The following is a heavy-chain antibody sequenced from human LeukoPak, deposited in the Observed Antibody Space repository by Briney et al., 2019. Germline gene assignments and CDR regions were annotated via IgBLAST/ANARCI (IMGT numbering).Heavy chain of an antibody. CDR1: GGSISSYY. CDR3: ARGNYGSGSYKNPFDY. Sequence: SETLSLTCTVSGGSISSYYWSWSRQPPGKGLEWIGYIYYSGSTNYNPSLKSRVTISVDTSKNQFSLKLSSVTAADTAVYYCARGNYGSGSYKNPFDYWGQGTLVTVSS. CDR2: IYYSGST. V-gene: IGHV4-59*01. D-gene: IGHD3-10*01. J-gene: IGHJ4*02.